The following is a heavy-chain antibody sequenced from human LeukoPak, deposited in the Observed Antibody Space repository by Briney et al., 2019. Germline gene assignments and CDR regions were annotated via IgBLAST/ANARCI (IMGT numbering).Heavy chain of an antibody. D-gene: IGHD3-3*01. J-gene: IGHJ3*02. Sequence: SETLSLTCTVSGGSISSYYWSWIRQPAGKGLEWIGRIFTSGSTNYNPSLESRVTMSVDTSKNQFSLKLSSVTAADTAVYYCARGFTIFGVVIIGEAFDIWGQGTMVTVSS. CDR2: IFTSGST. CDR3: ARGFTIFGVVIIGEAFDI. V-gene: IGHV4-4*07. CDR1: GGSISSYY.